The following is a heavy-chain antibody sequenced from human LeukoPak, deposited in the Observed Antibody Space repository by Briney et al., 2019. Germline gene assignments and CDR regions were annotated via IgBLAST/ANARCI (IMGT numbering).Heavy chain of an antibody. V-gene: IGHV4-34*01. CDR3: ARGPTISETGYFDY. Sequence: SETLSLTCAVYIGSFSTYYWSWLRQSPGKGLEWLGEINYCGDTNYNPSVKSRVTISVDTSKYQISLTVSSRTAADTAVHYCARGPTISETGYFDYWGQGTLVTVSS. D-gene: IGHD1-1*01. CDR2: INYCGDT. CDR1: IGSFSTYY. J-gene: IGHJ4*03.